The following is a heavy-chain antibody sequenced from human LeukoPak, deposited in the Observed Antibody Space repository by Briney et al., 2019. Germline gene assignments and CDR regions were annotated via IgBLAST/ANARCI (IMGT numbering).Heavy chain of an antibody. J-gene: IGHJ5*02. CDR1: GYRFTSYW. CDR3: ARQADYSGSSQVIP. Sequence: GESLKISCKGSGYRFTSYWVGWVRQMPGKGLEWMGIIYPGDSDTRYSPSFRGQVTISADKSISTAYLQWSSLRASDTAMYYCARQADYSGSSQVIPWGQGTLVTVSS. V-gene: IGHV5-51*01. CDR2: IYPGDSDT. D-gene: IGHD1-26*01.